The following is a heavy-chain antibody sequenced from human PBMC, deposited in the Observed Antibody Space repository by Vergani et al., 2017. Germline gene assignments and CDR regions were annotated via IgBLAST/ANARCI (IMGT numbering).Heavy chain of an antibody. CDR2: MNPNSGNT. J-gene: IGHJ6*02. D-gene: IGHD5-12*01. CDR3: ARVRPNSGYGGPQYDYGMDV. V-gene: IGHV1-8*03. Sequence: QVQLVQSGAEVKKPGASVKVSCKASGYTFTSYDINWVRQATGQGLEWMGWMNPNSGNTGYAQKFQGRVTITRNTSISTAYMELSSLRSEDTAVYYCARVRPNSGYGGPQYDYGMDVWGQGTAVTVSS. CDR1: GYTFTSYD.